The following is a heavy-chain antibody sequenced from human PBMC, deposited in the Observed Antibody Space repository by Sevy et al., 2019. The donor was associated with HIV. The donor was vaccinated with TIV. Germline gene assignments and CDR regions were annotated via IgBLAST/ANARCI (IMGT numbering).Heavy chain of an antibody. CDR1: GFTFSTYG. V-gene: IGHV3-30*02. CDR2: IRYDESEQ. CDR3: AKDPRPSHRITTFGGVDYFEY. Sequence: GGSLRLSCAASGFTFSTYGMHWVRQAPGKGLEWVAFIRYDESEQYCADSVKGRCTISRDNSKSTLYLRLSSLREEDTAVYYCAKDPRPSHRITTFGGVDYFEYWGQGTLVTVSS. J-gene: IGHJ4*02. D-gene: IGHD3-3*01.